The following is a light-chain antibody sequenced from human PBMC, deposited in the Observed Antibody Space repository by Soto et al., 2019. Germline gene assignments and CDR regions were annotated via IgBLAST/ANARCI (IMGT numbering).Light chain of an antibody. CDR2: AAS. Sequence: IQLTQSPSSLSASVGDRVTITCRASQGISSYLAWYQQKPGKAPKLLIYAASTLQSGVPSRFSGSGSGTDFTRTVSRLQPEDFATYYCLQLNRYPRTFGGGTKVEIK. CDR1: QGISSY. J-gene: IGKJ4*02. V-gene: IGKV1-9*01. CDR3: LQLNRYPRT.